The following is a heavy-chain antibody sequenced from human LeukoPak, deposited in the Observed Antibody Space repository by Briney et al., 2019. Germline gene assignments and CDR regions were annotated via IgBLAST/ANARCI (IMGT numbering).Heavy chain of an antibody. J-gene: IGHJ6*03. Sequence: PGESLKISCKGSGYSFTSYWIGWVRQMPGKGLEWMGIIYPGDSDTRYSPSFQGQVTISADKSISTAHLQWSSLKASDTAMYYCARQVELWFGEPIGYYYYYMDVWGKGTTVTVSS. D-gene: IGHD3-10*01. CDR2: IYPGDSDT. CDR1: GYSFTSYW. V-gene: IGHV5-51*01. CDR3: ARQVELWFGEPIGYYYYYMDV.